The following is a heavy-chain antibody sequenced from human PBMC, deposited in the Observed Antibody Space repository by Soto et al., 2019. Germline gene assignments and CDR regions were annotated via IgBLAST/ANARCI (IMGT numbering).Heavy chain of an antibody. J-gene: IGHJ5*01. CDR2: IYYSGST. CDR3: ARVYIVVVTAMTYNCFDS. Sequence: SSETLSLTCTVSGGSISSGGYYWSWIRQHPGKGLEWIGYIYYSGSTYYNPSLKSRVTISVDTSKNQFSLKLSSVTAADTAVYYCARVYIVVVTAMTYNCFDSWGQGTLVTVSS. V-gene: IGHV4-31*03. D-gene: IGHD2-21*02. CDR1: GGSISSGGYY.